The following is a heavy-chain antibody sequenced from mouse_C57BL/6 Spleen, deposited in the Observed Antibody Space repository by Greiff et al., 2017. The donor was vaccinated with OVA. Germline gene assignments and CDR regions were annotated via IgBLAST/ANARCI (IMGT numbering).Heavy chain of an antibody. Sequence: QVTLKESGPGILQPSQPLSLTCSFSGFSLSTFGMGVGWIRQPSGKGLEWLAHIWWDDDKYYNPALKSWLTNSQDTSKNKVFLKIDNVDTADTAKYYCARMVPWSGAYWGQGTLVTVSA. D-gene: IGHD1-1*02. CDR2: IWWDDDK. J-gene: IGHJ3*01. V-gene: IGHV8-8*01. CDR1: GFSLSTFGMG. CDR3: ARMVPWSGAY.